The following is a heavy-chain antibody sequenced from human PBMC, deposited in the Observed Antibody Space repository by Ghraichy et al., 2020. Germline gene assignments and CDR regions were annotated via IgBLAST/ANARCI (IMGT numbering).Heavy chain of an antibody. CDR3: ARSGTLVGARNAFDI. CDR1: GYTFTYRY. Sequence: SVKVSCKASGYTFTYRYLHWVRQAPGQALEWMGWITPFNGNTNYAQKFQDRVTITRDRSMSTAYMELSSLRSEDTAMYYCARSGTLVGARNAFDIWGQGTMVTVSS. CDR2: ITPFNGNT. J-gene: IGHJ3*02. D-gene: IGHD1-26*01. V-gene: IGHV1-45*02.